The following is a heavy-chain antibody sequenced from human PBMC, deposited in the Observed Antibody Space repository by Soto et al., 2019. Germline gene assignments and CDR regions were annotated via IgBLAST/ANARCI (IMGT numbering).Heavy chain of an antibody. V-gene: IGHV2-5*02. CDR1: GFSLSTSGVG. J-gene: IGHJ6*02. D-gene: IGHD2-21*02. Sequence: QITLKESGPTLVKPTQTLTLTCTFSGFSLSTSGVGVGWIRQPPGKALEWLALIYWDDDKRYSPSLRSRLTISKDTPTTQIVLTMTNMDPADTATYYCIQSRCGGDCLQSYASHSYYGLDVWGQGTTVAVSS. CDR2: IYWDDDK. CDR3: IQSRCGGDCLQSYASHSYYGLDV.